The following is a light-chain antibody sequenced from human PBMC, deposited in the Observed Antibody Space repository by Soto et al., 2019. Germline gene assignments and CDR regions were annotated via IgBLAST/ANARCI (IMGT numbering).Light chain of an antibody. J-gene: IGKJ4*01. CDR3: QQYHMWPLA. Sequence: RVMTQSPATLSVSPGERATLFCRASQSVNGDLAWYHQRPGQAPRLLIFGATSRATDVPARFSGSGSGTDFTLTINGLQSDDVGVYFCQQYHMWPLAFGGGTKV. V-gene: IGKV3-15*01. CDR2: GAT. CDR1: QSVNGD.